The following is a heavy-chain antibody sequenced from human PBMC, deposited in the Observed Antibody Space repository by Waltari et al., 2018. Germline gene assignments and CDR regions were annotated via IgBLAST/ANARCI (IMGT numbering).Heavy chain of an antibody. D-gene: IGHD3-22*01. V-gene: IGHV3-30*04. CDR2: ISYNGRNI. CDR3: ARDYCDRTNCHGMDV. J-gene: IGHJ6*02. CDR1: EFTFGSYA. Sequence: VQLVESGGGVVQPRRSLRHSCAALEFTFGSYALHWVRQAPGKGLEWVAVISYNGRNIYYVDSVKGRFTISRDNSNKTLYLQMNSLRPEDTAVYYCARDYCDRTNCHGMDVWGQGTTVTVSS.